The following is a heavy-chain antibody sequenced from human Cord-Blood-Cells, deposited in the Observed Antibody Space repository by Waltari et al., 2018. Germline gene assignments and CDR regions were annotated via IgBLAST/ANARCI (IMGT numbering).Heavy chain of an antibody. Sequence: STNYNPSLKSRVTISVDTSKNQFSLKLSSVTAADTAVYYCARDIVVVPAARTTMVQGVIRWFDPWGQGTLVTVSS. CDR3: ARDIVVVPAARTTMVQGVIRWFDP. J-gene: IGHJ5*02. V-gene: IGHV4-59*01. D-gene: IGHD2-2*01. CDR2: ST.